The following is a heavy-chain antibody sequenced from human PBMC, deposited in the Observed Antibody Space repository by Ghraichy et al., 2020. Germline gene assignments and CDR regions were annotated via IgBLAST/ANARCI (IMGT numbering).Heavy chain of an antibody. J-gene: IGHJ4*02. CDR1: GGSFSGYY. CDR2: INHSGST. V-gene: IGHV4-34*01. Sequence: SETLSLTCAVYGGSFSGYYWSWIRQPPGKGLEWIGEINHSGSTNYNPSLKSRVTISVDTSKNQFSLKLSSVTAADTAVYYCARGVRCSGGSCYSSWGQGTLVTVSS. D-gene: IGHD2-15*01. CDR3: ARGVRCSGGSCYSS.